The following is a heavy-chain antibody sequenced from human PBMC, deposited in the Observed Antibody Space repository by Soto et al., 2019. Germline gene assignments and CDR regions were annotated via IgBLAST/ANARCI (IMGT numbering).Heavy chain of an antibody. Sequence: ASVKVCCKDSGYTITGCYMHWVRQATKQGLEWMGWINPNSGGTNYAQKFQGWVTMTRDTSISTAYMELSRLRSDDTAVYYCARAQGYCSGGSCYRPPYYYYYYMDVWGKGTTVTVSS. CDR1: GYTITGCY. J-gene: IGHJ6*03. V-gene: IGHV1-2*04. CDR3: ARAQGYCSGGSCYRPPYYYYYYMDV. CDR2: INPNSGGT. D-gene: IGHD2-15*01.